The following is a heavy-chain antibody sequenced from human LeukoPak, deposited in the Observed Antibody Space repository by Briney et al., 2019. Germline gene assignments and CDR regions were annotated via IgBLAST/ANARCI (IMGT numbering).Heavy chain of an antibody. CDR1: GYTFTSYG. CDR2: ISAYNGNT. Sequence: ASVKVSCKASGYTFTSYGISWVRQAPGQGLEWMGWISAYNGNTNYAQKLQGRVTMTTDTSTSTAYMELRSLRSDDTAVYYCASRRYSSGRDAVWFDPWGQGTLVTVSS. V-gene: IGHV1-18*01. D-gene: IGHD6-19*01. CDR3: ASRRYSSGRDAVWFDP. J-gene: IGHJ5*02.